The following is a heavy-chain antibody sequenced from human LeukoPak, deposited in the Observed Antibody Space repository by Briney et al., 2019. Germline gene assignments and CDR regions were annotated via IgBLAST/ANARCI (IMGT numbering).Heavy chain of an antibody. D-gene: IGHD3-3*01. V-gene: IGHV4-39*01. CDR2: IYYSGTT. CDR3: AKHLRRRFFSKTLGFDP. CDR1: GGSINSSSYY. Sequence: SETLSLTCTVSGGSINSSSYYWGWNRQPPGKGLEWIGSIYYSGTTYYNPSLKSRVTISLDTSKNQFSLKLRSVTAADTAVYYCAKHLRRRFFSKTLGFDPWGQGTLVTVSS. J-gene: IGHJ5*02.